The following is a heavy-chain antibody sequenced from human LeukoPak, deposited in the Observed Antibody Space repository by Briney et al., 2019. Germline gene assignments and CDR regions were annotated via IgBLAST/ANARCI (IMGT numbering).Heavy chain of an antibody. CDR1: GGTFSNYA. CDR2: IIPMFGPA. D-gene: IGHD2-21*02. J-gene: IGHJ6*03. CDR3: ARDRAPAIGPQPAYYYYYMDV. V-gene: IGHV1-69*05. Sequence: ASVKVSCKASGGTFSNYAISWVRQAPGQGLEWMGGIIPMFGPASSAQKFQGRVTITTDESTSTVYMALSSLTSEDTAVYSCARDRAPAIGPQPAYYYYYMDVWGKGTTVTVSS.